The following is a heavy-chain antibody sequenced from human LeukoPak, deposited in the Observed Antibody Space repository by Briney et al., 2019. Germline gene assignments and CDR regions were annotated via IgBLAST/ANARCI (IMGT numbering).Heavy chain of an antibody. J-gene: IGHJ6*03. CDR1: GYTFSSYG. V-gene: IGHV1-18*01. CDR3: ARVRDILTGYYNYMDV. CDR2: ISADNGNT. Sequence: ASVKVSCKASGYTFSSYGICWVRQAPGQGLEWMGWISADNGNTNYALTLQGRVTMTTDTSTSTAYMELRSLRSDDTAAYYCARVRDILTGYYNYMDVWGKGTTVTVSS. D-gene: IGHD3-9*01.